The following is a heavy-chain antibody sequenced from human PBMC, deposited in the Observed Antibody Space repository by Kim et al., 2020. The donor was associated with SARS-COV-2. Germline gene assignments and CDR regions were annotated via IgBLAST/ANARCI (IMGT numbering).Heavy chain of an antibody. J-gene: IGHJ3*02. CDR3: AKDSGSYYFRFAFDI. Sequence: GGSLRLSCAASGFTFSSYGMHWVRQAPGKGLEWVAVISYDGSNKYYADSVKGRFTISRDNSKNTLYLQMNSLRAEDTAVYYCAKDSGSYYFRFAFDIWG. CDR2: ISYDGSNK. V-gene: IGHV3-30*18. CDR1: GFTFSSYG. D-gene: IGHD1-26*01.